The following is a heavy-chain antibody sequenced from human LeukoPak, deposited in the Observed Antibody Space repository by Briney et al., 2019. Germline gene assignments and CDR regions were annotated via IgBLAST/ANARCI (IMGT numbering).Heavy chain of an antibody. Sequence: GGSLRLSCAASGFTFRSYWMSWVRQAPGKGLEWVANIQSDGSEKNYIDSVQGRFTISGDNAKTSLYLQMNSLTAEDTAVYYCARDYYSGITMIVVASPPWFDPWGQGTLVTVSS. V-gene: IGHV3-7*01. J-gene: IGHJ5*02. CDR1: GFTFRSYW. D-gene: IGHD3-22*01. CDR2: IQSDGSEK. CDR3: ARDYYSGITMIVVASPPWFDP.